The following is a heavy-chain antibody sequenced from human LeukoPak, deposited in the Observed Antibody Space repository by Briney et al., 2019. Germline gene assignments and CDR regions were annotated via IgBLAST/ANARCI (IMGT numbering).Heavy chain of an antibody. J-gene: IGHJ4*02. CDR2: IWSDATEK. Sequence: PGRSLRLSCAASGFTYSHYGMHWVRQAPGMGLEWVAVIWSDATEKYYGDAVKGRFTISRDNSRNTLYLQMNSLRAEDTAVYYCAKDAQRGFDYSNSLEYWGQGTLVTVSS. V-gene: IGHV3-33*06. CDR3: AKDAQRGFDYSNSLEY. CDR1: GFTYSHYG. D-gene: IGHD4-11*01.